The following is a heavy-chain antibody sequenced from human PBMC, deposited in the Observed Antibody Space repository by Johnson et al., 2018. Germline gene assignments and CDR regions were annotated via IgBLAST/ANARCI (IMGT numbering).Heavy chain of an antibody. CDR1: GFTFSSYG. V-gene: IGHV3-33*01. CDR3: EGQYGYNWDDAFDI. J-gene: IGHJ3*02. D-gene: IGHD5-24*01. CDR2: IWYDGSNK. Sequence: VQLVETGGGVVQPGRSLRLSCAASGFTFSSYGMHWVRQAPGKGLEWVAVIWYDGSNKYYADSVKGRFTISRDNSKNTLYLQMNSLRAEDTAVDYCEGQYGYNWDDAFDIWGQGTMVTVAS.